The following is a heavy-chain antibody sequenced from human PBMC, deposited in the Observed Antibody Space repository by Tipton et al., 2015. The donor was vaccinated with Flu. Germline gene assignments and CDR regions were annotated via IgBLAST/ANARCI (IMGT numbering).Heavy chain of an antibody. CDR3: ARHTFSYDIVTGSYYGLDV. Sequence: TLSLTCIVSGGPINSYYWNWIRQPPGKGLEWIGYVYYSGSTNYNPSLKSRVIISVDRSKNQFSLKLNSVTAADTAVYYCARHTFSYDIVTGSYYGLDVWGQGTTVTVSS. CDR1: GGPINSYY. D-gene: IGHD3-9*01. CDR2: VYYSGST. J-gene: IGHJ6*02. V-gene: IGHV4-59*08.